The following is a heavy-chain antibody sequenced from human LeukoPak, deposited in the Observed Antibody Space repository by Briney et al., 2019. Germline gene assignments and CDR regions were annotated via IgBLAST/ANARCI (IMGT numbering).Heavy chain of an antibody. Sequence: SETLSLTCTVSGGSISSHYWSWIRQPPGKGLEWIGDIYYSGSTNYNPSLKSRVTISVDTSKNQFSLKLSSVTAADTAVYYCARDREAAEGDYFDYWGQGTLVTVSS. CDR2: IYYSGST. J-gene: IGHJ4*02. V-gene: IGHV4-59*11. CDR1: GGSISSHY. CDR3: ARDREAAEGDYFDY. D-gene: IGHD6-13*01.